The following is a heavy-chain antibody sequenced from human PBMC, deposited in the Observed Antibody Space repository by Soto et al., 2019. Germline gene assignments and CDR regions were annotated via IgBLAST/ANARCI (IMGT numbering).Heavy chain of an antibody. J-gene: IGHJ4*02. CDR1: GDSVSSTSAA. Sequence: PSQTLSLTCAISGDSVSSTSAAWSWIRQSPSRGLEWLGRTYYRSKWYSDYAVSVKSRITINPDTSKNQFSLQLNSVTPEDTAVYYCARGSYYSGWVWGQEPLVPVSS. CDR3: ARGSYYSGWV. CDR2: TYYRSKWYS. D-gene: IGHD6-19*01. V-gene: IGHV6-1*01.